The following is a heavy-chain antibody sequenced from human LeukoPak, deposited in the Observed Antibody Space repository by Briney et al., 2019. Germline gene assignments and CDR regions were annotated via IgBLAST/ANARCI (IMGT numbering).Heavy chain of an antibody. CDR2: IIPIFGTA. V-gene: IGHV1-69*01. CDR3: ARTGDIVGYYYMDV. CDR1: GGTFSSYA. Sequence: ASVKVSCKASGGTFSSYAISWVRQAPGQGLEWMGGIIPIFGTANYAQKFQGRVTITADESTSTAYMELSSLRSEDTAVYYCARTGDIVGYYYMDVWGKGTTVTVSS. J-gene: IGHJ6*03. D-gene: IGHD5-12*01.